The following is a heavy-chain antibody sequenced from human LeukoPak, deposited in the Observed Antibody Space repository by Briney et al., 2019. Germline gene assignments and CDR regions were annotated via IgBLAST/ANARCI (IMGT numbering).Heavy chain of an antibody. Sequence: GASVKVSCKASGGTFSSYAISWARQAPGQGLEWMGGIIPIFGTANYAQKFQGRVTITADESTSTAYMELSSLRSEDTAVYYCANGYSSGWYGGSYFDYWGQGTLVTVSS. CDR2: IIPIFGTA. CDR3: ANGYSSGWYGGSYFDY. J-gene: IGHJ4*02. CDR1: GGTFSSYA. V-gene: IGHV1-69*13. D-gene: IGHD6-19*01.